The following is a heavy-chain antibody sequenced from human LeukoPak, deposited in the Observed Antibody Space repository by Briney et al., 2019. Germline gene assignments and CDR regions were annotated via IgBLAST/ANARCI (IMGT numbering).Heavy chain of an antibody. Sequence: SETLSLTCAVYGGSFSGYYWSWIRQPPGKGLEWIGEINHSGSTNYNPSLKSRVTISVDTSKNQFSLKLGSVTAADTAVYYCASIGGYPRDLDYWGQGTLVTVSS. D-gene: IGHD3-16*02. J-gene: IGHJ4*02. CDR1: GGSFSGYY. V-gene: IGHV4-34*01. CDR3: ASIGGYPRDLDY. CDR2: INHSGST.